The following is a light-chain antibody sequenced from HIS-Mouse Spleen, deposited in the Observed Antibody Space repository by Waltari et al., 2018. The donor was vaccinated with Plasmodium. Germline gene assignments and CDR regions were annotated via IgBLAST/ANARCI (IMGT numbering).Light chain of an antibody. CDR3: YSTDSSGNHRV. CDR2: EDS. Sequence: SYALTQPPSVPVSPGQTARITCSGDALPKKYAYWYQQKSGQAPVLVIYEDSKRPSGIPERVSGSSSGTMATLTISGAQVEDEADYYCYSTDSSGNHRVFGGGTKLTVL. J-gene: IGLJ3*02. V-gene: IGLV3-10*01. CDR1: ALPKKY.